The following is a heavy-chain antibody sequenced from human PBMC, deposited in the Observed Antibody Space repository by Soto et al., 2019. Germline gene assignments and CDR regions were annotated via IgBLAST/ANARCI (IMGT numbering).Heavy chain of an antibody. J-gene: IGHJ6*02. V-gene: IGHV6-1*01. D-gene: IGHD6-13*01. CDR3: AREPQRAAGITLYGMDV. Sequence: SQTLSLTCAISGDSVSSNSSAWNCISQSPSRGLEWLGRTYYRSKWYNDYAVSVKSRITINPDTSKNQFSLQLNSVTPEDTAVYYCAREPQRAAGITLYGMDVWGQGTTVTVSS. CDR2: TYYRSKWYN. CDR1: GDSVSSNSSA.